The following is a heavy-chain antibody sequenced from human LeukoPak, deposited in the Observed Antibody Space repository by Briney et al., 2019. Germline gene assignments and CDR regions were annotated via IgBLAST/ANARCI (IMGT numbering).Heavy chain of an antibody. CDR1: GYTFTSYD. J-gene: IGHJ6*02. CDR2: MNPNSGNT. CDR3: ARPSYTYYDILTGSPYYYYGMDV. V-gene: IGHV1-8*01. Sequence: ASVKVSCKASGYTFTSYDINWVRQATGQGLEWMGWMNPNSGNTGYAQKFQGRVTMTRNTSISTAYMELSSLRSEDTAVYYCARPSYTYYDILTGSPYYYYGMDVWGQGTTVTVSS. D-gene: IGHD3-9*01.